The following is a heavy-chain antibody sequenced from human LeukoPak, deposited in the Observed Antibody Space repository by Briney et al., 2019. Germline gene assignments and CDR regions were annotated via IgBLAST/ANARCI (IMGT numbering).Heavy chain of an antibody. Sequence: GGSLRLSCAVSGFTVSSNYMTWVRQAPGKGLEWVSVIYSGGSTYYVDSVKGRFTISRDNSKNTVYLQMNRLRAEDTAVYYCARDSDGSLDYWGQGTLVTVSS. D-gene: IGHD2-15*01. CDR3: ARDSDGSLDY. V-gene: IGHV3-66*01. J-gene: IGHJ4*02. CDR2: IYSGGST. CDR1: GFTVSSNY.